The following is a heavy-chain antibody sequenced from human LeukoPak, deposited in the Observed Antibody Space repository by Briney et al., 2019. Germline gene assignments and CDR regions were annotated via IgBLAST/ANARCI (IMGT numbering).Heavy chain of an antibody. CDR3: ARAAMVRLLFDY. D-gene: IGHD5-18*01. CDR2: ISSSGSTI. J-gene: IGHJ4*02. Sequence: PGGSLRLSCAASGFTFSDYYMSWIRQAPGKGLEWVSYISSSGSTIYYAGSVKGRFTISRDNAKNSLYLQMDSLRAEDTAAYYCARAAMVRLLFDYWGQGTLVTVSS. CDR1: GFTFSDYY. V-gene: IGHV3-11*01.